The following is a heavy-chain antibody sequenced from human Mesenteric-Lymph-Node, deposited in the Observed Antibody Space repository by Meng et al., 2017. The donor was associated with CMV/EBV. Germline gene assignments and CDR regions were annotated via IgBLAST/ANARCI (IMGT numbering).Heavy chain of an antibody. CDR1: GFTFSTYW. CDR2: INQDGSEK. J-gene: IGHJ4*02. V-gene: IGHV3-7*01. D-gene: IGHD6-13*01. CDR3: ARLAAAAS. Sequence: GESLKISCAASGFTFSTYWMSWVRQAPGKGLEWVANINQDGSEKYYVDSVKGRFTISRDNAKNSLYLQMNSLRAEDTAVYYCARLAAAASWGQGTLVTVSS.